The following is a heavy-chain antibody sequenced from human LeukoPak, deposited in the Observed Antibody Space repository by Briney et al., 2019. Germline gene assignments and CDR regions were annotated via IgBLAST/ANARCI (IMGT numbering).Heavy chain of an antibody. D-gene: IGHD2-21*01. J-gene: IGHJ4*02. Sequence: QTGRSLRPSCAASAFTFSSYWTHSVHHAPGKGLVWLSRINSDGSSTSYADSVKGRFTISRDNAKNTLYLQMNSLRAEDTAVYYCARGLRILYYFDYWGQGTLVTVSS. CDR3: ARGLRILYYFDY. V-gene: IGHV3-74*01. CDR2: INSDGSST. CDR1: AFTFSSYW.